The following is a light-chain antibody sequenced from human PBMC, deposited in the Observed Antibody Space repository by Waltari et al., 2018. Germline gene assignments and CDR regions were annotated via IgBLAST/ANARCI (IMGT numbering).Light chain of an antibody. CDR1: RSDLGSYHL. CDR3: CSSPESSTSWV. Sequence: QSALTQPASVSGSPGQSITISCTGLRSDLGSYHLVSWFQQHPDQAPKLLIYEVSKRPSVVSNRCSGSASGNTADLTISGLQAEDEADYYCCSSPESSTSWVFGGGTKLTVL. CDR2: EVS. J-gene: IGLJ3*02. V-gene: IGLV2-23*02.